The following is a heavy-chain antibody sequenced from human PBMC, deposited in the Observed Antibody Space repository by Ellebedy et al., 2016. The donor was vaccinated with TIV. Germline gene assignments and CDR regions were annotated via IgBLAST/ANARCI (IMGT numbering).Heavy chain of an antibody. V-gene: IGHV3-21*06. J-gene: IGHJ4*02. CDR2: ITGSSSYM. D-gene: IGHD6-13*01. Sequence: GESLKISCAGIGFTFSNYSMNWVRQAPGKGLEWVSSITGSSSYMFYADSVKGRFTISRDNAKNTLYLQMNSLRAEDTAVYYCLRGIAAVMYWGQGTLVTVSS. CDR3: LRGIAAVMY. CDR1: GFTFSNYS.